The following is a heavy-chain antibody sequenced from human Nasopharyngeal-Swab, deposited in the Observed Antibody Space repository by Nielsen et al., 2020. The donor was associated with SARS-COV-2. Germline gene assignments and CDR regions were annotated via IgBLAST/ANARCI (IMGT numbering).Heavy chain of an antibody. CDR1: GGSFTTYS. D-gene: IGHD4-17*01. V-gene: IGHV4-34*01. CDR2: INHIGST. Sequence: GSLRLSCAVYGGSFTTYSWIWIGQPPGKGLEWIGKINHIGSTNYNTYNPSLNSRVTISLATSKNQFSLTLTSVTAADTAIYFCARGRYYGDYDYWGQGALVTVSS. CDR3: ARGRYYGDYDY. J-gene: IGHJ4*02.